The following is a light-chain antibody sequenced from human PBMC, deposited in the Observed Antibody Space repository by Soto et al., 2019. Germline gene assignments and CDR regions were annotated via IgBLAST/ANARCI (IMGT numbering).Light chain of an antibody. CDR2: GAS. CDR3: EQRSNWPT. Sequence: SVGDRAPLTCTASQSVSSSYLGWYQQKPGQAPRLLIYGASTRATGIPARFSGSGSGTDFTLTISSLEPEDFAVYYCEQRSNWPTFGQGTKVDIK. J-gene: IGKJ1*01. V-gene: IGKV3D-20*02. CDR1: QSVSSSY.